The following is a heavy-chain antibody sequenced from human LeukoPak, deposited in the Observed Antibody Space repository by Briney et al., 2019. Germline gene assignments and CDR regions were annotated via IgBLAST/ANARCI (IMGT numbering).Heavy chain of an antibody. D-gene: IGHD6-19*01. Sequence: GGSLRLSCAASGFTFSSYAMSWVRQAPGKGLEWVSAISGSGGSTYYADSVKGRFTISRDNSKNTLYLQMISLRAEDTAVYYCAKDGSGPYYFDYWGQGTLVTVSS. CDR2: ISGSGGST. CDR3: AKDGSGPYYFDY. V-gene: IGHV3-23*01. J-gene: IGHJ4*02. CDR1: GFTFSSYA.